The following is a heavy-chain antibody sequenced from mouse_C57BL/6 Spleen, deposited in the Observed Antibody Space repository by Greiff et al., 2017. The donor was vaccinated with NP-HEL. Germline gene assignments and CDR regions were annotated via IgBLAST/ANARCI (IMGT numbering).Heavy chain of an antibody. J-gene: IGHJ2*01. V-gene: IGHV1-53*01. CDR3: ARSVYYGSSLFFDY. CDR1: GYTFTSYW. CDR2: INPSNGGT. D-gene: IGHD1-1*01. Sequence: QVQLQQPGTELVKPGASVKLSCKASGYTFTSYWMHWVKQRPGQGLEWIGNINPSNGGTNYNEKFKSKATLTVDETSSTAYMQLSSLTSKDSAVYYCARSVYYGSSLFFDYWGQGTTLTVSS.